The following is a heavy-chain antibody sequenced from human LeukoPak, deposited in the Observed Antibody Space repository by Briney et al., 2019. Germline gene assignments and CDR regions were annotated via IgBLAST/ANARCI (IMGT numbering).Heavy chain of an antibody. D-gene: IGHD3-3*01. J-gene: IGHJ6*03. CDR1: GFTFSSYG. Sequence: GGSLRLSCVASGFTFSSYGMHSVRQAPGKGLGWVAYIRYGGSNTYYADSVKGRFTISRDNSKNTLYLQMNSLRAEDTAVYYCAKDAGYYDFWSGPTYYYYYMDVWGKGTTVTVSS. CDR3: AKDAGYYDFWSGPTYYYYYMDV. CDR2: IRYGGSNT. V-gene: IGHV3-30*02.